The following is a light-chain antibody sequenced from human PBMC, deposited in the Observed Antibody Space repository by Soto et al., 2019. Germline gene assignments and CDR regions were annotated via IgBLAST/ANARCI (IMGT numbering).Light chain of an antibody. CDR2: ENN. CDR1: SSNIGNNY. Sequence: QSVLTQPPSVSAAPGQKGTISCSGSSSNIGNNYVSWYQHLPGTAPRLLIFENNKRPSGIPDRFSGSKSGTSATLAITGLQTGDEADYYCGTWDIRLNINWVFGGGTKVTVL. CDR3: GTWDIRLNINWV. V-gene: IGLV1-51*02. J-gene: IGLJ3*02.